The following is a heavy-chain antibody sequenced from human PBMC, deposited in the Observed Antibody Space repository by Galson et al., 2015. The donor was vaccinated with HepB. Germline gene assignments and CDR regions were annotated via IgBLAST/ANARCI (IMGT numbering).Heavy chain of an antibody. J-gene: IGHJ3*02. Sequence: SVKVSCKASGGTFSSYTISWVRQAPGQGLEWMGWINPNRGGTNYAQKFQGRVTMTRDTSISTAYVELSRLRSDDTAVYYCVRDLEEGGALDAFDIWGQGTMVTVSS. V-gene: IGHV1-2*02. CDR1: GGTFSSYT. CDR2: INPNRGGT. CDR3: VRDLEEGGALDAFDI. D-gene: IGHD1-26*01.